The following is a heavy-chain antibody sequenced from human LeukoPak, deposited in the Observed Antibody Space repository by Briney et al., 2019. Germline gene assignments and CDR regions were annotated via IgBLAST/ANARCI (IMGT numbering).Heavy chain of an antibody. V-gene: IGHV3-30*04. Sequence: GGSLRLSCAASGFTFSIYAMHWVRQAPGKGLEWVAVISYDENDKYYADSVKGRFTISRDNSKNTLYLQMNSLRAEDTAVYYCASSRGFIAVAVDYWGQGTLVTVSS. J-gene: IGHJ4*02. CDR2: ISYDENDK. D-gene: IGHD6-19*01. CDR3: ASSRGFIAVAVDY. CDR1: GFTFSIYA.